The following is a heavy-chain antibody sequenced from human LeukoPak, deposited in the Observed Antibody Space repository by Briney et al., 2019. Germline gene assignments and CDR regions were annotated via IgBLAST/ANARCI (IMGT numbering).Heavy chain of an antibody. Sequence: PGGSLRLSCAASGFTFSSHWMHWVRQAPGKGLVWVSRINSDGSSTSYADSVKGRFTISRDNAKNTLFLQMNSLRAEDTAVYYCARELRWYRYYYYYGMDVWGQGTTVTVSS. CDR1: GFTFSSHW. CDR3: ARELRWYRYYYYYGMDV. CDR2: INSDGSST. D-gene: IGHD4-23*01. J-gene: IGHJ6*02. V-gene: IGHV3-74*01.